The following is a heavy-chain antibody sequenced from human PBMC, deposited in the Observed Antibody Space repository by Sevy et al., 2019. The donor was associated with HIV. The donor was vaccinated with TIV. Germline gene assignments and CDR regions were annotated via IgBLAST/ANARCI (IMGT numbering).Heavy chain of an antibody. Sequence: SETLSLTCAVHDGSFSGYYWNWIRQLPGKGLEWIGEINESGITYNNPSLKNRVTISVDTSEKQFSLKLNSVTAGDSAVYFCARSRPVLVVPGAPSWFDPWSQGTLVTVSS. D-gene: IGHD2-2*01. CDR1: DGSFSGYY. J-gene: IGHJ5*02. CDR2: INESGIT. CDR3: ARSRPVLVVPGAPSWFDP. V-gene: IGHV4-34*01.